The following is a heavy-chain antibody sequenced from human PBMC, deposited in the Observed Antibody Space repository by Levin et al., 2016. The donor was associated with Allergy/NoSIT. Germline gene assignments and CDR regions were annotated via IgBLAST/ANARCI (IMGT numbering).Heavy chain of an antibody. CDR2: ISSVGGET. V-gene: IGHV3-30*03. CDR3: VRGTHVRGVVVTALDY. Sequence: GESLKISCVASGFTFSRYDMYWVRQAPGKGLEWLAFISSVGGETYSADFVKGRFTISRDNAKNTLYLQVNSLRAEDTAVYYCVRGTHVRGVVVTALDYWGQGTLVTVSS. J-gene: IGHJ4*02. CDR1: GFTFSRYD. D-gene: IGHD2-21*02.